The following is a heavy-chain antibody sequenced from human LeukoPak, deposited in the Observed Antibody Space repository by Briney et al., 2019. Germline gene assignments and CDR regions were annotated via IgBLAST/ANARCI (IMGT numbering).Heavy chain of an antibody. CDR2: INPSGGST. CDR1: GYTFTSYG. D-gene: IGHD3-22*01. Sequence: GASVKVSCKASGYTFTSYGISWVRQAPGQGLEWMGIINPSGGSTSYAQKFQGRVTMTRDTSISTAYMELSRLRSDDTAVYYCAATYYYDSSGYYLPGGYFDYWGQGTLVTVSS. J-gene: IGHJ4*02. CDR3: AATYYYDSSGYYLPGGYFDY. V-gene: IGHV1-46*01.